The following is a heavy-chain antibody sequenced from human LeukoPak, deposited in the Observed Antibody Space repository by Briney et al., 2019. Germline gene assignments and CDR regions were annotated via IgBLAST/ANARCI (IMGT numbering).Heavy chain of an antibody. CDR3: AKDRYSYAFEYSDS. CDR1: GFTFSSYG. J-gene: IGHJ4*02. D-gene: IGHD5-18*01. Sequence: PGGSLRLSCAASGFTFSSYGMPWVRQAPGKGLDWVAVISNDGSKKYYADSVKGRFTISRDNSKNTLSLQVSSLRTEDTAVYYCAKDRYSYAFEYSDSWGQGTLVTVSS. CDR2: ISNDGSKK. V-gene: IGHV3-30*18.